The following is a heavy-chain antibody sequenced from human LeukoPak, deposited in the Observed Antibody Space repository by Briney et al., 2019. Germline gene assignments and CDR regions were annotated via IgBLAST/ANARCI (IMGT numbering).Heavy chain of an antibody. CDR2: INHSGST. V-gene: IGHV4-34*01. CDR3: ARETGYSYGPDAFDI. Sequence: SETLSLTCAVYGGSFSGYYWSWIRQPPGKGLEWIGEINHSGSTNYNPSLKSRVTISVDTSKNQFSLKLSSVTAADTAVYYCARETGYSYGPDAFDIWGQGTMVTVSS. CDR1: GGSFSGYY. D-gene: IGHD5-18*01. J-gene: IGHJ3*02.